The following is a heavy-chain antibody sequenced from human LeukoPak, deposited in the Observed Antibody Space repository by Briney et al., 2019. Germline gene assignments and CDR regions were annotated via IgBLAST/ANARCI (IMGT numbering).Heavy chain of an antibody. CDR3: ARGRRYCSGGSCYSYYYYGMDV. Sequence: SGTLSLICAVYGGSFSGYYWSWIRQPPGKGLEWIGEINHGGSTNYDPSLKSRVTISVDTSKNQFSLKLSSVTAADAAVYYCARGRRYCSGGSCYSYYYYGMDVWGQGTTATVSS. CDR1: GGSFSGYY. CDR2: INHGGST. D-gene: IGHD2-15*01. V-gene: IGHV4-34*01. J-gene: IGHJ6*02.